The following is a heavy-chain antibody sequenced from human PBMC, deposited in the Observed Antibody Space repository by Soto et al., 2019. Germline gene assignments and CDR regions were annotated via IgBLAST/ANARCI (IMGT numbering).Heavy chain of an antibody. D-gene: IGHD2-2*02. CDR2: IIPIFGTA. CDR3: AMVPAATPHPVYYYYGMDV. Sequence: SVKVSCKASGYTFTGYYMHWVRQAPGQGLEWMGGIIPIFGTANYAQKFQGRVTITADESTSTAYMELSSLRSEDTAVYYCAMVPAATPHPVYYYYGMDVWGQGTTVTVSS. J-gene: IGHJ6*02. V-gene: IGHV1-69*13. CDR1: GYTFTGYY.